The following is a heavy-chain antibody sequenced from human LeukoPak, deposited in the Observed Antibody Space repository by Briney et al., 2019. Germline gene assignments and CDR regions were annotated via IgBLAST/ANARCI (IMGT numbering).Heavy chain of an antibody. CDR3: ARAFRSGYYYYYYYGMDV. J-gene: IGHJ6*02. Sequence: GGSLRLSCAASGFTFSSYSMNWVRQAPGKGLEWVSYISSSSSTIYYADSVKGRFTISRDNAKNSLYLQMNSLRAEDTAVYYCARAFRSGYYYYYYYGMDVWGQGTTVTVSS. CDR2: ISSSSSTI. V-gene: IGHV3-48*01. D-gene: IGHD3-22*01. CDR1: GFTFSSYS.